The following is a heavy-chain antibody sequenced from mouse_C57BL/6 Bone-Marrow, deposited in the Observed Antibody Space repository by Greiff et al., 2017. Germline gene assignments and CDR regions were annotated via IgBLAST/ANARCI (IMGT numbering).Heavy chain of an antibody. V-gene: IGHV5-15*04. CDR3: ARHGDYGSSYVGFAY. J-gene: IGHJ3*01. Sequence: EVMLVESGGGLVQPGGSLKLSCAASGFTFSDYGMAWVRQAPRKGPEWVAFISNLAYSIYYADTVTGRFTISRENAKNTLYLEMSSLRSEDTAMYYCARHGDYGSSYVGFAYWGQGTLVTVSA. D-gene: IGHD1-1*01. CDR1: GFTFSDYG. CDR2: ISNLAYSI.